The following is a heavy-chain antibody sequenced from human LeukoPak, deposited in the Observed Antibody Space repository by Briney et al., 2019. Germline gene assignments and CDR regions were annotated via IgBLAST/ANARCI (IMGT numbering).Heavy chain of an antibody. Sequence: PGGSLRLSCAASGFTFSTYAMHWVRQAPGKGLEWVAGLWYDGSHIHYVDSVKGRFTISRDNSRDTLYLQMNSLRGEDTAVYYCAKDPGVVPAHYFDYWGQGTLVTVSS. V-gene: IGHV3-33*06. J-gene: IGHJ4*02. CDR3: AKDPGVVPAHYFDY. CDR2: LWYDGSHI. D-gene: IGHD2-2*01. CDR1: GFTFSTYA.